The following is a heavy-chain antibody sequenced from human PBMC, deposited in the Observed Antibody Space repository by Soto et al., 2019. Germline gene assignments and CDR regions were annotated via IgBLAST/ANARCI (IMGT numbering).Heavy chain of an antibody. CDR3: AADSNWNDSDAFDI. D-gene: IGHD1-20*01. CDR2: IVVGSGNT. CDR1: GFTFTSSA. Sequence: SVKVSCKASGFTFTSSAMQWVRQARGQRLEWIGWIVVGSGNTNYAQKFQERVTITRDMFTSTAYMELSSLRSEDTAVYYCAADSNWNDSDAFDIWGQGTMVTVSS. J-gene: IGHJ3*02. V-gene: IGHV1-58*02.